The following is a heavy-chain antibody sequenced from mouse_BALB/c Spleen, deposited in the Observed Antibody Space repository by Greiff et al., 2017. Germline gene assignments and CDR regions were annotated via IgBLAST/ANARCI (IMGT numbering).Heavy chain of an antibody. D-gene: IGHD2-1*01. CDR1: GYTFTSYW. CDR2: IAPGSGST. Sequence: DLVKPGASVKLSCKASGYTFTSYWINWIKQRPGQGLEWIGRIAPGSGSTYYNEMFKGKATLTVDTSSSTAYLQLSSLSSEDSAVYFCARSGYGNYGYFDYWGQGTTLTVSS. V-gene: IGHV1S41*01. J-gene: IGHJ2*01. CDR3: ARSGYGNYGYFDY.